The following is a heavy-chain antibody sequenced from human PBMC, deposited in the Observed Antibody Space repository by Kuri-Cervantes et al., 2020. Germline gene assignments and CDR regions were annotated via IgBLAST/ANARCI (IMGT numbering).Heavy chain of an antibody. D-gene: IGHD5-12*01. CDR1: GYTFTSYC. Sequence: ASVKVSCKASGYTFTSYCMHWVRQAPGQGLEWMGIINPSGGSTSYAQKFQGRVTMTRDTSTSTAYMELRSLRSDDTAVYYCARGLGDGYSGYDLVGDLSGGDYWGQGTLVTVSS. V-gene: IGHV1-46*01. CDR3: ARGLGDGYSGYDLVGDLSGGDY. CDR2: INPSGGST. J-gene: IGHJ4*02.